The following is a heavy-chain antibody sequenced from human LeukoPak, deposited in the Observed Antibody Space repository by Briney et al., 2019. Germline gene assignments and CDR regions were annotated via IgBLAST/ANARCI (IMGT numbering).Heavy chain of an antibody. CDR2: IYSDNT. J-gene: IGHJ4*02. Sequence: GGSLRLSCTVSGFTVSSNSMSWVRQAPGKGLEWVSFIYSDNTHYSDSVKGRFTISRDNAKNSLYLQMNSLRAEDTAVYYCARDETSIAWGLDYWGQGTLVTVSS. CDR3: ARDETSIAWGLDY. V-gene: IGHV3-53*01. CDR1: GFTVSSNS. D-gene: IGHD3-16*01.